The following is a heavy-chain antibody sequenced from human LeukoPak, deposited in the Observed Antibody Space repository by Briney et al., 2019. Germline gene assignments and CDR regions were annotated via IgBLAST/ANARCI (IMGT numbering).Heavy chain of an antibody. CDR1: GGSISTYY. J-gene: IGHJ4*02. D-gene: IGHD6-19*01. V-gene: IGHV4-59*08. CDR3: ARHSSGWSDFDY. Sequence: PSETLSLTCTVSGGSISTYYWSWIRQPQGKGLEWIGYIYYSGTTTYNPSLKSRVTISVDTSKNQFSLKLSSVTAADTAVYYCARHSSGWSDFDYWGQGTLVTVSS. CDR2: IYYSGTT.